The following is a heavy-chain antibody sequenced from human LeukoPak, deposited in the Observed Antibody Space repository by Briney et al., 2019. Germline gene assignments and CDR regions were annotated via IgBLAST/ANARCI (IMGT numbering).Heavy chain of an antibody. V-gene: IGHV3-23*01. CDR3: AKGASIFGVVITNFDY. J-gene: IGHJ4*02. CDR1: GFTFSSYA. D-gene: IGHD3-3*01. Sequence: GGSLRLSCAASGFTFSSYAMSWVRQAPGKGLEWVSAISGSGGSTYYADSVKGRFTISGDNSKNTLYLQMNSLRAEDTAVYYCAKGASIFGVVITNFDYWGQGTLVAVSS. CDR2: ISGSGGST.